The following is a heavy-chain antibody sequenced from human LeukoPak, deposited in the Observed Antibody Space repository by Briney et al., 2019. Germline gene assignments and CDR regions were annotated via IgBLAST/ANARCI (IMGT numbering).Heavy chain of an antibody. J-gene: IGHJ4*02. CDR1: GFTFSSYG. CDR2: ISYDGSNK. D-gene: IGHD6-13*01. CDR3: AKAGYSSSWYLYYFDY. V-gene: IGHV3-30*18. Sequence: GGSLRLSCAAPGFTFSSYGMHWVRQAPGKGLEWVAVISYDGSNKYYADSVKGRFTISRDNSKNALYLQMNSLRAEDTAVYYCAKAGYSSSWYLYYFDYWGQGTLVTVSS.